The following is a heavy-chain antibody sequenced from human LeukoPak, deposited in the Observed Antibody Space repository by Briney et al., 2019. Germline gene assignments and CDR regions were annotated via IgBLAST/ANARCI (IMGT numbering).Heavy chain of an antibody. CDR1: GFTFSSYD. CDR3: APTESSGWPAYYFDY. D-gene: IGHD6-25*01. V-gene: IGHV3-30*02. Sequence: GGSLRLSCAASGFTFSSYDMHWVRQAPGRGLEWVAFIRYDGNNEYYADSVKGRFTISRDNSNNTLYLQMNSLRAEDTAVYYCAPTESSGWPAYYFDYWGQGTPVTVSS. J-gene: IGHJ4*02. CDR2: IRYDGNNE.